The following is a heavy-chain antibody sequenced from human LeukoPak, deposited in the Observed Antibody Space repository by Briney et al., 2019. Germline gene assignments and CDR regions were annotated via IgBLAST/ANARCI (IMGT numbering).Heavy chain of an antibody. Sequence: ASVKVSCKASGYTFTGYYMHWVRQAPGQGLERMGWINPNSGGTNYAQKFQGRVTMTRDTSISTAYMELSRLRSDDTAVYYCARAPVLLGTNWFDPWGQGTLVTVSS. CDR2: INPNSGGT. J-gene: IGHJ5*02. D-gene: IGHD1-7*01. CDR3: ARAPVLLGTNWFDP. CDR1: GYTFTGYY. V-gene: IGHV1-2*02.